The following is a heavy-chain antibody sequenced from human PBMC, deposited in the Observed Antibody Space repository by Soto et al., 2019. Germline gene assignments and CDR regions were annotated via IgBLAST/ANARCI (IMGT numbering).Heavy chain of an antibody. D-gene: IGHD4-17*01. J-gene: IGHJ4*02. CDR2: IYYSGST. Sequence: QVQLQKSGPGLVKPSETLSLTCTVSGGSISSYYWSWIRQPPGKGLEWIGYIYYSGSTNYNPSLKSRVTISVDTSKNQFSLKLSSVTAADTAVYSCARSGVYGDYGYFGFWGQGTLVTVSS. CDR1: GGSISSYY. CDR3: ARSGVYGDYGYFGF. V-gene: IGHV4-59*01.